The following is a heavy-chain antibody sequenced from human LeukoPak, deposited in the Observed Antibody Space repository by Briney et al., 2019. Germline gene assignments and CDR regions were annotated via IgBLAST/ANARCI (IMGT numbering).Heavy chain of an antibody. CDR3: TRDQTPYY. CDR2: IRSKVYGGTP. CDR1: GFTFGDYA. Sequence: PGGSLRLSCIASGFTFGDYAMTWVRQAPGKGLEWVGFIRSKVYGGTPEYVASVKGRFTISRDDSKGIAYLQMNSLKTEDTAVYYCTRDQTPYYWGQGTLVTVSS. V-gene: IGHV3-49*04. J-gene: IGHJ4*02.